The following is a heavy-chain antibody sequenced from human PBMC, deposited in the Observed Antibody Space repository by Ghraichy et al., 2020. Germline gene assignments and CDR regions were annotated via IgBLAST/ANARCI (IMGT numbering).Heavy chain of an antibody. D-gene: IGHD3-22*01. CDR2: IYWDDDK. V-gene: IGHV2-5*02. CDR3: AHNYDSSGYPYYFDS. Sequence: SGPTLVKPTQTLTLTCTFSGFSLSISGVGVGWIRQPPEKALEWLALIYWDDDKLYSPSLKSRLSIAKDTSKNQVVLTMTNMDPVDTATYYCAHNYDSSGYPYYFDSWGQGTLVTVSS. CDR1: GFSLSISGVG. J-gene: IGHJ4*02.